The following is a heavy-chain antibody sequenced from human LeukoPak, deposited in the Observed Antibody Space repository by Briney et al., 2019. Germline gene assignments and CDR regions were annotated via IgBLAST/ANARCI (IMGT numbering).Heavy chain of an antibody. V-gene: IGHV3-48*04. D-gene: IGHD5/OR15-5a*01. CDR3: AVSPRTPVSA. Sequence: GGSLRLSCAASGFTFSGSGMSWVRQAPGKGLEWVSGISNTGGGMTYADSVKGRFTISRDNAKNSIYLQMNSLRSEDTAVYHCAVSPRTPVSAWGQGTLVTVSS. CDR1: GFTFSGSG. CDR2: ISNTGGGM. J-gene: IGHJ1*01.